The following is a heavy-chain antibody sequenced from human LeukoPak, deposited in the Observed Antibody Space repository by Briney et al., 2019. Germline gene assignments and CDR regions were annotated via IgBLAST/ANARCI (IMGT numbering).Heavy chain of an antibody. V-gene: IGHV4-59*01. Sequence: SETLSLTCTVSGGSISSYYWSWIRQPPGKGLEWIGYIYYSGSTNYNPSLKSRVTISVDTSKNQFSLKLSSVTAADTAVYHCARSRSGYYPWGQGTLVTVSS. J-gene: IGHJ5*02. CDR3: ARSRSGYYP. CDR1: GGSISSYY. CDR2: IYYSGST. D-gene: IGHD3-22*01.